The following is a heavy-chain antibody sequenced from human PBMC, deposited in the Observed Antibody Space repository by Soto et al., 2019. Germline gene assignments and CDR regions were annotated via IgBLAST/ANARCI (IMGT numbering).Heavy chain of an antibody. CDR3: AKGGSYTPTSNFDY. CDR1: GFTFSSYA. Sequence: EVQLLESGGGLVLPGGSLRLSCAASGFTFSSYAMSWVRQGPGKGLEWVSGISGSGGSTYYADSVRGRFTISRDNSKNTLYLQISSLRAEDTAVYHCAKGGSYTPTSNFDYWGQGNLVTVSS. CDR2: ISGSGGST. D-gene: IGHD1-26*01. V-gene: IGHV3-23*01. J-gene: IGHJ4*02.